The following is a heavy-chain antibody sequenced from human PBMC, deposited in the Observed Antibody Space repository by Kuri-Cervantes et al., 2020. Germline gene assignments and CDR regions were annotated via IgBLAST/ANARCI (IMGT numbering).Heavy chain of an antibody. CDR1: GFSFSSYW. Sequence: GGSLRLSCAASGFSFSSYWMHWVRQAPGKGLVWVSRINSDGSSTSYADSVKGRFTISRDNAKNTLYLQMNSLRAEDTAVYYCAKEEWGYGDYGEDGVDYWGQGTLVTVSS. D-gene: IGHD4-17*01. CDR2: INSDGSST. V-gene: IGHV3-74*01. J-gene: IGHJ4*02. CDR3: AKEEWGYGDYGEDGVDY.